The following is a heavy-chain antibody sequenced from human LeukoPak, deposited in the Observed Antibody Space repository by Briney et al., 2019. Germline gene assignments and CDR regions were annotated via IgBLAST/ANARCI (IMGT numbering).Heavy chain of an antibody. Sequence: GESLKISCKDSRYSFANYWIAWARQKPGKGLEWMGFIYPGDSQTKYSPSFQGQVTISADKSISTAYLQWSSLKASDTAMYYCARLGPETLDYWGQGTLVTVSS. J-gene: IGHJ4*02. D-gene: IGHD1-14*01. V-gene: IGHV5-51*01. CDR3: ARLGPETLDY. CDR1: RYSFANYW. CDR2: IYPGDSQT.